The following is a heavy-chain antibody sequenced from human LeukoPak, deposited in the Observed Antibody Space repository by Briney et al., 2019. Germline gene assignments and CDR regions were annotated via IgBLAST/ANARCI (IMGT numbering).Heavy chain of an antibody. CDR3: ARDNPALPAFDP. D-gene: IGHD1-14*01. CDR1: GGSISSYY. CDR2: INPGGST. Sequence: SETLSLTCTVSGGSISSYYWSWIRQPAGKGLEWIGEINPGGSTNYNPSLKSRVTISVDTSKNQFSLKLSSVTAADTAMYYCARDNPALPAFDPWGQGTLVTVSS. J-gene: IGHJ5*02. V-gene: IGHV4-4*07.